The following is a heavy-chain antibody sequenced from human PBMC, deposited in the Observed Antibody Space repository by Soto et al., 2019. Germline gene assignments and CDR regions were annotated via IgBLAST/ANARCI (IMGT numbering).Heavy chain of an antibody. V-gene: IGHV3-30-3*01. CDR1: GFTFSSYA. CDR2: ISYDGSNK. CDR3: AREGITIFGVVIGFDY. Sequence: ESGGGVVQPGRSLRLSCAASGFTFSSYAMHWVRQAPGKGLEWVAVISYDGSNKYYADSVKGRFTISRDNSKNTLYLQMNSLRAEDTAVYYCAREGITIFGVVIGFDYWGQGTLVTVSS. J-gene: IGHJ4*02. D-gene: IGHD3-3*01.